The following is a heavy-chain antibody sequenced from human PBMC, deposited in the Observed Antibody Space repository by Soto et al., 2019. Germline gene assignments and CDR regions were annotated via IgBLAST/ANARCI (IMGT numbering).Heavy chain of an antibody. CDR1: GFTVSSNY. Sequence: PGGSLRLSCAASGFTVSSNYMSWVRQAPGKGLEWVSVIYSGGSTDYADSVKGRFTISRDNFKNTLYLQMNSLRAEDTAVYYCARGKDYGSGSYSGYCGQGTLVTVSS. V-gene: IGHV3-53*01. D-gene: IGHD3-10*01. CDR3: ARGKDYGSGSYSGY. CDR2: IYSGGST. J-gene: IGHJ4*02.